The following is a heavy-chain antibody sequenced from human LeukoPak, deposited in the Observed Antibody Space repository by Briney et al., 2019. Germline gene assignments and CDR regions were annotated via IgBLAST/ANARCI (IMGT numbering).Heavy chain of an antibody. Sequence: GESLKISCKGSGYSFTSYWIGWVRQMPGKGLEWMGIIYPGDSDTRYSPSFQGQVTISADKSISTAYLQWSSLKASDTAMYYCVRPMGGGYDYNNWFDPWGQGTLVTVSS. CDR2: IYPGDSDT. D-gene: IGHD5-12*01. CDR3: VRPMGGGYDYNNWFDP. CDR1: GYSFTSYW. V-gene: IGHV5-51*01. J-gene: IGHJ5*02.